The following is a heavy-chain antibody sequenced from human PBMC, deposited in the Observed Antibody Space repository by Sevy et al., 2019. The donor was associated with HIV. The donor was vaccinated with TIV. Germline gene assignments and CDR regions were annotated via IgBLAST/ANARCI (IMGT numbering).Heavy chain of an antibody. Sequence: ASVKVSCKTTGYIFSDYNMHWVRPAPGQGLEWMALINPNSGVTIYAHNFRGRVSVTRDTSMSTAYMELSGLTSDDTAVYYCVREDINAPRTLLSFDIWGQGTVVTVSS. CDR1: GYIFSDYN. CDR2: INPNSGVT. J-gene: IGHJ3*02. D-gene: IGHD3-3*01. V-gene: IGHV1-2*06. CDR3: VREDINAPRTLLSFDI.